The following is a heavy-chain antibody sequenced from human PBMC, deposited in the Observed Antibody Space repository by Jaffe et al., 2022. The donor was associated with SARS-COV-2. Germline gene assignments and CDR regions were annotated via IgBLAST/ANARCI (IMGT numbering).Heavy chain of an antibody. Sequence: QVQLQESGPGLVKPSQTLSLTCTVSGGSISSGSYYWSWIRQPAGKGLEWIGRIYTSGSTNYNPSLKSRVTISVDTSKNQFSLKLSSVTAADTAVYYCARFGYSYGYDYYYGMDVWGQGTTVTVSS. CDR2: IYTSGST. CDR1: GGSISSGSYY. D-gene: IGHD5-18*01. V-gene: IGHV4-61*02. CDR3: ARFGYSYGYDYYYGMDV. J-gene: IGHJ6*02.